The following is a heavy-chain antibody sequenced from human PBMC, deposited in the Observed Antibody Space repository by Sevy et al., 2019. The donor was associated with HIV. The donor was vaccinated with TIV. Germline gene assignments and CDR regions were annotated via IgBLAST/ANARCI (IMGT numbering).Heavy chain of an antibody. Sequence: ASVKVSCKASGYTFTSYAMNWVRQAPGQGLEWMGWINTNTGNPTYAQGFTGRFVFSLDTSVSTAYLQISSLKAEDTAVYYCARDRPLKWLGSYNWLDPWGQGTLVTVSS. CDR2: INTNTGNP. D-gene: IGHD3-22*01. CDR1: GYTFTSYA. J-gene: IGHJ5*02. CDR3: ARDRPLKWLGSYNWLDP. V-gene: IGHV7-4-1*02.